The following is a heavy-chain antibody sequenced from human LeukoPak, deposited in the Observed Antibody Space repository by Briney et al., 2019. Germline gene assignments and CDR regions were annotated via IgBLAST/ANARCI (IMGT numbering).Heavy chain of an antibody. D-gene: IGHD5-12*01. CDR2: ISSSGSTI. J-gene: IGHJ6*02. V-gene: IGHV3-11*04. Sequence: GGSLRLSCAASGFTFSDYYMSWIRQAPGKGLEGVSYISSSGSTIYYADSVKGRFTISRDNAKNSLYLQMNSLKPEDTAVYYCARDQIIVTTILDYYYGMDVWGQGTTVTVSS. CDR1: GFTFSDYY. CDR3: ARDQIIVTTILDYYYGMDV.